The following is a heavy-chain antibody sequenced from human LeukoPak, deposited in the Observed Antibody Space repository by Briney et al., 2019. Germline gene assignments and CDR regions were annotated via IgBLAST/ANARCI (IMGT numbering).Heavy chain of an antibody. CDR2: INHSGST. D-gene: IGHD6-13*01. CDR1: GGSFSGYY. CDR3: ARGVYIAAAQYAY. Sequence: SETLSLTCAVYGGSFSGYYWSWIRQPPGKGLEWIGEINHSGSTNYNPSLESRVTISVDTSKNQFSLKLSSVTAADTAVYYCARGVYIAAAQYAYWGQGTLVTVSS. J-gene: IGHJ4*02. V-gene: IGHV4-34*01.